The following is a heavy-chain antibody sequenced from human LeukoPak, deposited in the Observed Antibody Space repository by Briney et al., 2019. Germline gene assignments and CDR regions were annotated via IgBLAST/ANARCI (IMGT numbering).Heavy chain of an antibody. D-gene: IGHD3-22*01. CDR3: ARFFVPYYDSSGYPYYFDY. Sequence: ASVKVSCKASGYTFTSYGISWVRQAPGQGLEWMGWISAYNGNTNYAQKLQGRVTMTTDTSTSTAYMELRSLRSDDTAVYYCARFFVPYYDSSGYPYYFDYWGQGTLVTVSS. J-gene: IGHJ4*02. CDR1: GYTFTSYG. CDR2: ISAYNGNT. V-gene: IGHV1-18*01.